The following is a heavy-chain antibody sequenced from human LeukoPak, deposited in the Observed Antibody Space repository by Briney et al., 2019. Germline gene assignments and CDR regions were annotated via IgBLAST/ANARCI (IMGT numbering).Heavy chain of an antibody. Sequence: PGGSLRLSCAASGFSFDDYGLTWVRQAPGKGLEWVSGINWNSDSTDYADSVKGRFTISRDNSKNTLYLQMNSLRAEDTAVYYCAKDGSGSPDYWGQGTLVTVSS. CDR2: INWNSDST. D-gene: IGHD3-10*01. J-gene: IGHJ4*02. CDR1: GFSFDDYG. V-gene: IGHV3-20*04. CDR3: AKDGSGSPDY.